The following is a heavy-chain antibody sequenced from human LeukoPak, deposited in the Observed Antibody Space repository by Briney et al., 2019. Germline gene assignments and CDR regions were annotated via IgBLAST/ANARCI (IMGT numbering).Heavy chain of an antibody. D-gene: IGHD5-24*01. CDR2: ISDDGGHT. CDR3: ARVTGGYNLVDY. CDR1: GFTFSSYW. V-gene: IGHV3-74*01. J-gene: IGHJ4*02. Sequence: GGSLRLSCAASGFTFSSYWMHWVRQAPGKGLVWVSRISDDGGHTFHADSVKGRFAMSRDNSKNALYLQMNSLRAEDTGVYYCARVTGGYNLVDYWGQGTLVTVSS.